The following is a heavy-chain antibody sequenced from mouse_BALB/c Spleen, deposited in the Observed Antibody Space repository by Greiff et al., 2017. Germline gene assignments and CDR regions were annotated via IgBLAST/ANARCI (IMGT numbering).Heavy chain of an antibody. Sequence: EVQLQQSGAELVKPGASVKLSCTASGFNIKDTYMHWVKQRPEQGLEWIGRIDPANGNTKYDPKFQGKATITADTSSNTAYLQLSSLTSEDTAVYYCASDYYGSSYYFDYWGPGTTLTVSS. CDR3: ASDYYGSSYYFDY. CDR2: IDPANGNT. V-gene: IGHV14-3*02. CDR1: GFNIKDTY. J-gene: IGHJ2*01. D-gene: IGHD1-1*01.